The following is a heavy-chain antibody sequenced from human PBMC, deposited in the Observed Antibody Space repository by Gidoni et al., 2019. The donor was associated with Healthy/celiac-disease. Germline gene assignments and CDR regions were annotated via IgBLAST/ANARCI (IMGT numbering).Heavy chain of an antibody. D-gene: IGHD2-2*02. CDR2: IYYSGST. CDR3: ARDRRYCSSTSCYTLFDY. CDR1: GGSISSYY. V-gene: IGHV4-59*01. Sequence: QVQLQASGPGLVKPSETLSLTCTAPGGSISSYYWSWIRQPPGKGLEWIGYIYYSGSTNYNPSLKSRVTISVDTSKNQFSLKLSSVTAADTAVYYCARDRRYCSSTSCYTLFDYWGQGTLVTVSS. J-gene: IGHJ4*02.